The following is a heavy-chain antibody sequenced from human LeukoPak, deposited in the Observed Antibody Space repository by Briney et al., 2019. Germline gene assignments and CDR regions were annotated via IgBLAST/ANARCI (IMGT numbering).Heavy chain of an antibody. D-gene: IGHD5-12*01. Sequence: GGSLRLPCAASGFTFNRYWMSWVRQAPGKELQWVANIKQDGSAKYYVDSVKGRFTISRDNAKNSLYLQMNSLRAEDTAVYYCARVEASGYDYGAFDYWGQGTLVTVSP. CDR1: GFTFNRYW. J-gene: IGHJ4*02. CDR2: IKQDGSAK. CDR3: ARVEASGYDYGAFDY. V-gene: IGHV3-7*01.